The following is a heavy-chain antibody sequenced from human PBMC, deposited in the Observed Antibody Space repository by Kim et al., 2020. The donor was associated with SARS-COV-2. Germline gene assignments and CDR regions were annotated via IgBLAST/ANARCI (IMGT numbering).Heavy chain of an antibody. CDR1: GFTFDDYG. V-gene: IGHV3-9*01. D-gene: IGHD3-16*01. J-gene: IGHJ6*02. CDR2: INWNSDNT. Sequence: GGSLRLSCAASGFTFDDYGMQWVRQTPGKGLEWVSGINWNSDNTGYADSVKGRFTISRDNAKNSLYLQMNSLRTEDTALYYCAKATRKHQLGGRYYGLDVWGQGTTVIVSS. CDR3: AKATRKHQLGGRYYGLDV.